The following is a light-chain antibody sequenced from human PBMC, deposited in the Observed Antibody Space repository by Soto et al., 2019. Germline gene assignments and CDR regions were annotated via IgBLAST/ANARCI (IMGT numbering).Light chain of an antibody. J-gene: IGKJ1*01. V-gene: IGKV1-12*01. CDR2: AAS. CDR1: QDISSW. Sequence: DIQMTQSPSSVSASVGDSVTITCRASQDISSWLAWYQQKPGKAPNLLIYAASSLQSGVPSRFSGSGSGTDCTLTINSLQPEDIATYYCQQTNSFPRTFGQGTKVEVK. CDR3: QQTNSFPRT.